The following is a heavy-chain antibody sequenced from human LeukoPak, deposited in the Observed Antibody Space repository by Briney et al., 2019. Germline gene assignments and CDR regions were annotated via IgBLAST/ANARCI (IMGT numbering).Heavy chain of an antibody. CDR3: ARHWGIPQLWFAPIPEEPEYFDY. CDR2: IYYSGST. V-gene: IGHV4-39*01. Sequence: SETLSLTCAVYGGSLSGYYWSWIRQPPGKGLEWIGSIYYSGSTYYNPSLKSRVTISVDTSKNQFSLKLSSVTAADTAVYYCARHWGIPQLWFAPIPEEPEYFDYWGQGTLVTVSS. D-gene: IGHD5-18*01. J-gene: IGHJ4*02. CDR1: GGSLSGYY.